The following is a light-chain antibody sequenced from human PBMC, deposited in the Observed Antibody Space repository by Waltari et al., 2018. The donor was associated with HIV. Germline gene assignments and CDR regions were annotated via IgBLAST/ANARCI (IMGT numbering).Light chain of an antibody. J-gene: IGLJ3*02. CDR1: TSNIGSNY. V-gene: IGLV1-47*01. CDR3: AAWDSNLSGLRWV. Sequence: QSVLTQSPSASGTPGQRVTISCSGSTSNIGSNYVYWYQQLPGTAPKLLNYRNDQPPSGVPDRFSRSQSGSSASLAVRGLRSEDEAYYYCAAWDSNLSGLRWVFCGGTKLTVL. CDR2: RND.